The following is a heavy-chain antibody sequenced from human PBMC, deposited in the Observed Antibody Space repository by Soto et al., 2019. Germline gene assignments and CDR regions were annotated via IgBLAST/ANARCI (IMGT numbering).Heavy chain of an antibody. V-gene: IGHV3-23*01. Sequence: EVQLLESGGGLVQPGGSLRLSCAASGFTFSSYAMSWVRQAPGKGLEWVSAISGSGGSTYYADSVKGRFTISRDNSKNTLYLQMNSLRAEDTAVYYCAKDGTGIAFGYYYYMDVWGKGTTVTVSS. CDR1: GFTFSSYA. CDR2: ISGSGGST. CDR3: AKDGTGIAFGYYYYMDV. D-gene: IGHD1-1*01. J-gene: IGHJ6*03.